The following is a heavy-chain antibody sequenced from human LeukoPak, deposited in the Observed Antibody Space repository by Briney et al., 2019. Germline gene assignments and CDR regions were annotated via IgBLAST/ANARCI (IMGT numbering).Heavy chain of an antibody. CDR3: ATMTMIVVVIDDY. CDR2: ISGSGGST. D-gene: IGHD3-22*01. J-gene: IGHJ4*02. CDR1: GFTFSTSA. V-gene: IGHV3-23*01. Sequence: GGSLRLSCAASGFTFSTSAMSWVRQAPGKGLEWVSAISGSGGSTYYADSVKGRFTISRDNSKNTLYLQMNSLRAEDTAVYYCATMTMIVVVIDDYWGQGTLVTVSS.